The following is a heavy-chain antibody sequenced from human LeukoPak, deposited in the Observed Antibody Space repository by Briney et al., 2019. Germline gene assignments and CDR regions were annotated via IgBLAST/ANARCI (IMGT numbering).Heavy chain of an antibody. CDR2: ITTSGGQT. V-gene: IGHV3-23*01. CDR3: AKDLSSYYDYVWGSLYYFDY. Sequence: QTGGSLRLSCAASGFTFSSYWMSWVRQAPGKGPEWVSTITTSGGQTDYADSVKGRFTISRDNSKNTLYLQMNSLRAEDTAVYYCAKDLSSYYDYVWGSLYYFDYWGQGTLVTVSS. D-gene: IGHD3-16*01. CDR1: GFTFSSYW. J-gene: IGHJ4*02.